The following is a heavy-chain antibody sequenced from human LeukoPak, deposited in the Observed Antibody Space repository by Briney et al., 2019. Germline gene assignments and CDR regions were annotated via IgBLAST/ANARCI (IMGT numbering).Heavy chain of an antibody. CDR3: ADYYYDSSAYSDY. D-gene: IGHD3-22*01. Sequence: SETLSLTCAVYGGSFSGYSWSWIRQPPGKGLEWIGEINHSGSTNYNPSLKSRVTISVDTSKNQFSLKLRSVTAADTAVYYCADYYYDSSAYSDYWGQGTLVTVSS. V-gene: IGHV4-34*01. J-gene: IGHJ4*02. CDR1: GGSFSGYS. CDR2: INHSGST.